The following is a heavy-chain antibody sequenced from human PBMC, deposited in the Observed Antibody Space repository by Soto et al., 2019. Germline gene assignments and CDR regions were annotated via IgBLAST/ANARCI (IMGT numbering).Heavy chain of an antibody. CDR1: GGSISSYY. Sequence: SETLSLTCTVSGGSISSYYWSWIRQPPGKGLEWIGYIYYSGSTNYNPSLKSRVTISVDTSKNQFSLKLSSVTAADTAVYYCARHGVYEYYYYYYGMDVWGQGTTVTVSS. D-gene: IGHD6-13*01. CDR3: ARHGVYEYYYYYYGMDV. V-gene: IGHV4-59*08. CDR2: IYYSGST. J-gene: IGHJ6*02.